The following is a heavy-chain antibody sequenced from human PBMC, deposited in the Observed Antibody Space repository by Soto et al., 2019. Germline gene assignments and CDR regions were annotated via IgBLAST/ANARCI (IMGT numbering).Heavy chain of an antibody. CDR1: GFSFDNYA. CDR2: TTGSGGNT. J-gene: IGHJ4*02. V-gene: IGHV3-23*01. Sequence: GGSLRLSCAASGFSFDNYAMSWVRQAPGKGLEWVASTTGSGGNTGYAESVKGRFLISRDNFENTLYLEMNSLRAEDTAIYYCANFRGPAFYYFDIVGNYFDHWGQGTLVTVSS. CDR3: ANFRGPAFYYFDIVGNYFDH. D-gene: IGHD3-22*01.